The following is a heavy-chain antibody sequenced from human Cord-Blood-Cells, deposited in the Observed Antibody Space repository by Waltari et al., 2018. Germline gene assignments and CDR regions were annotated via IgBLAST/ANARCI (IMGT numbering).Heavy chain of an antibody. CDR1: GYTFTSDG. D-gene: IGHD6-13*01. CDR3: ARDPRYSSSWYVNWFDP. CDR2: ISAYNGNT. V-gene: IGHV1-18*01. J-gene: IGHJ5*02. Sequence: QVQLVQSGAEVKKPGASVKVCSKASGYTFTSDGISLGRRAPGQGLEWMGWISAYNGNTNYAQKLQGRVTMTTDTSTSTAYMELRSLRSDDTAVYYCARDPRYSSSWYVNWFDPWGQGTLVTVSS.